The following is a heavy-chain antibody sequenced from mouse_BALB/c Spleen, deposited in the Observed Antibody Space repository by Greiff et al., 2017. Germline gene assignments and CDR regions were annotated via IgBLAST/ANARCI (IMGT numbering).Heavy chain of an antibody. Sequence: QVHVKQSGPELVRPGVSVKISCKGSGYTFTDYAMHWVKQSHAKSLEWIGVISTYYGNTNYNQKFKGKATMTVDKSSSTAYMELARLTSEDSAIYYCAREGAGTAWFAYWGQGTLVTVSA. CDR1: GYTFTDYA. CDR2: ISTYYGNT. CDR3: AREGAGTAWFAY. D-gene: IGHD3-3*01. V-gene: IGHV1-67*01. J-gene: IGHJ3*01.